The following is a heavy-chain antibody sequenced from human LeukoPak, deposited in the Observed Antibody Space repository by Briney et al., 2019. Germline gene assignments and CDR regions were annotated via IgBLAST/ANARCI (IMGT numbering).Heavy chain of an antibody. Sequence: SETLSLTCSVSGGSLSTYYWSWIRQPPGKGLEWIGSIYYSGSTNYNPSLKSRVTISVDRSKNQFSLKLSSVTAADTAVYYCARFDWSNWFDPWGQGTLVTVSS. J-gene: IGHJ5*02. D-gene: IGHD3-9*01. V-gene: IGHV4-59*12. CDR1: GGSLSTYY. CDR3: ARFDWSNWFDP. CDR2: IYYSGST.